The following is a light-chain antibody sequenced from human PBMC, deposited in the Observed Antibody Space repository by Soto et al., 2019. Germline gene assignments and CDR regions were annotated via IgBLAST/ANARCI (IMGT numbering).Light chain of an antibody. J-gene: IGKJ1*01. CDR2: GAS. CDR1: QSVSSN. Sequence: EIVMTQSPATLSLSPGERATLSCRASQSVSSNLAWYQQKPGQAPRLLIYGASTRATGIPARFRGSGSGTEFTLTISSLQSEDFAVYYCQHYNNWPPWTFGQGTKVDIK. V-gene: IGKV3-15*01. CDR3: QHYNNWPPWT.